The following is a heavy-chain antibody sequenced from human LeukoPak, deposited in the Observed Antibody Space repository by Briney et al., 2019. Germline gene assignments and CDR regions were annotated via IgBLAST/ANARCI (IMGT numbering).Heavy chain of an antibody. J-gene: IGHJ5*02. CDR1: GGSLSGYY. D-gene: IGHD4-23*01. CDR3: ARWKMGHWFDP. CDR2: IYYSGST. Sequence: SETLSLTCAVYGGSLSGYYWSWIRQPPGKGLEWIGYIYYSGSTNYNPSLKSRVTISVDTSKNQFSLKLSSVTAADTAVYYCARWKMGHWFDPWGQGTLVTVSS. V-gene: IGHV4-59*01.